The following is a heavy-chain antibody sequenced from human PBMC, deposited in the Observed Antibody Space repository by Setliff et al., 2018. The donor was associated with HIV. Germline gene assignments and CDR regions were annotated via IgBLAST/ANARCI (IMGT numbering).Heavy chain of an antibody. Sequence: GGSLRLSCAASGFTFSNYWMDWVRQAPGKGLEWVATIKQDGSEIYYMDSVKGRFTISRDNARTSLFLEMRSLRAEDTAVYYCAGSRGYFVQADWGQGTLVTVSS. V-gene: IGHV3-7*01. D-gene: IGHD3-22*01. CDR2: IKQDGSEI. CDR3: AGSRGYFVQAD. J-gene: IGHJ4*02. CDR1: GFTFSNYW.